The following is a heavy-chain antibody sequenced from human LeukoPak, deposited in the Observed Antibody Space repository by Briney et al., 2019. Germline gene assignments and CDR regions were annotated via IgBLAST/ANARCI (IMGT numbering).Heavy chain of an antibody. V-gene: IGHV3-30*18. CDR2: ISYDGGNK. CDR3: AKALRFLEWLSPFDY. Sequence: GGSLRLSCAAFGFTFSSYGMHWVRQAPGKGLEWVAVISYDGGNKYYADSVKGRFTISRDNSKNTLYLQMNSLRAEDTAVYYCAKALRFLEWLSPFDYWGQGTLVTVSS. D-gene: IGHD3-3*01. J-gene: IGHJ4*02. CDR1: GFTFSSYG.